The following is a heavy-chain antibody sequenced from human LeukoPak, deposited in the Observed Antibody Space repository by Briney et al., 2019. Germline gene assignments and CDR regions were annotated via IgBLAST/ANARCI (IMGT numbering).Heavy chain of an antibody. Sequence: GGSLRLSCAASGFTFSSYEMNWVRQAPGKGLEWVSYISSSGSTIYYADSVKGRFTISRDNAKNSLYLQMNSLRAEDTAVYYCARDRSFGSSFYFDYWGQGTLVTVSS. CDR2: ISSSGSTI. D-gene: IGHD6-13*01. J-gene: IGHJ4*02. V-gene: IGHV3-48*03. CDR3: ARDRSFGSSFYFDY. CDR1: GFTFSSYE.